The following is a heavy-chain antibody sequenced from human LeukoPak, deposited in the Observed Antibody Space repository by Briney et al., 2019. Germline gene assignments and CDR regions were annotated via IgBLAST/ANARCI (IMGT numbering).Heavy chain of an antibody. CDR1: GFTFSTYG. V-gene: IGHV3-30*02. CDR3: AKWGGSYYGLFDY. CDR2: IRYDGSNK. D-gene: IGHD1-26*01. Sequence: SGGSLRLSWAPSGFTFSTYGMHWVRQAPGKGLEWVAFIRYDGSNKYYADSVKGRFTISRDNSKNTLYLQMNSLRAEDTAVYYCAKWGGSYYGLFDYWGQGTLVTVSS. J-gene: IGHJ4*02.